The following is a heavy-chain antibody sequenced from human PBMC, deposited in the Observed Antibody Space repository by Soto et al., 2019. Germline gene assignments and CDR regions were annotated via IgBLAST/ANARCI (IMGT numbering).Heavy chain of an antibody. D-gene: IGHD2-15*01. CDR2: IYYSGNT. CDR3: AGRESSGGPI. CDR1: GGSIGSGDYY. V-gene: IGHV4-31*03. J-gene: IGHJ3*02. Sequence: SETLSLTCTVSGGSIGSGDYYWSWIRQHPGKGLEWIGYIYYSGNTYYNPSLKSRVTISVDTSKNQFSLKLSSVTAADTAMYYCAGRESSGGPIWGQGTMVTVSS.